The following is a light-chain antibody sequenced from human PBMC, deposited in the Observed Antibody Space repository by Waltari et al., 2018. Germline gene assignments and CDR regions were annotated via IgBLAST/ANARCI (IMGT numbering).Light chain of an antibody. CDR2: AAS. J-gene: IGKJ4*01. CDR1: QGISSY. CDR3: QQVNGYPLT. V-gene: IGKV1-9*01. Sequence: DIQLTHSPSFLPASVGVRDTITSRASQGISSYLGWYQQKPGKPPKVLITAASTLQTVVPSRFSGSGSGTEVTLTIISLQPEDFANYYCQQVNGYPLTFGGGTKVEI.